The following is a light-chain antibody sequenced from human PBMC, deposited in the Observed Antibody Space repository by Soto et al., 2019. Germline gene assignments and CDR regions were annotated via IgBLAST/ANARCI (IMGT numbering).Light chain of an antibody. CDR3: SSYAGSDNV. V-gene: IGLV2-8*01. Sequence: QSVLTQPPSASGSPGQSVTISCTGTSSDVGGYNYVSWYQQHPGKAPKLMIYEVSKQPSGVPDRFSGSKSGNTASLTVSGLQAEDEADYYCSSYAGSDNVFGAGTKVTVL. CDR1: SSDVGGYNY. J-gene: IGLJ1*01. CDR2: EVS.